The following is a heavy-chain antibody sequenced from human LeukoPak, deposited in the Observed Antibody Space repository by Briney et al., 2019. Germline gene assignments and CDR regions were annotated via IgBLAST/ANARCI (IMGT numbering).Heavy chain of an antibody. V-gene: IGHV1-46*01. CDR3: ASSSRAGWLLYHYAFDY. J-gene: IGHJ4*02. CDR2: INPSGGST. CDR1: GYTFTSYY. Sequence: ASVKVSCKASGYTFTSYYMHWVRQAPGQGLEWMGIINPSGGSTSYAQKFQGRVTMTRDTSTSTVYMELSSLISEDTAVYYCASSSRAGWLLYHYAFDYWGQGTLVTVSS. D-gene: IGHD3-3*01.